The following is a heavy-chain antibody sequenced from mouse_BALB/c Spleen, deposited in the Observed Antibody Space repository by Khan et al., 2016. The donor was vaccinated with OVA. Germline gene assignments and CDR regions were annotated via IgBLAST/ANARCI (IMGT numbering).Heavy chain of an antibody. Sequence: QVRLQQSGAELARPGASVKMSCKTSGYTFTSYTIHWIKLRPGQGLEWIGYINPNNGYTNYNQKFKDKATLTADKSSTTVYMQLSSLTSDDSAIYNWVRDGAYYRNDGGFAYWGQGTLVTVSA. D-gene: IGHD2-14*01. J-gene: IGHJ3*01. V-gene: IGHV1-4*01. CDR2: INPNNGYT. CDR3: VRDGAYYRNDGGFAY. CDR1: GYTFTSYT.